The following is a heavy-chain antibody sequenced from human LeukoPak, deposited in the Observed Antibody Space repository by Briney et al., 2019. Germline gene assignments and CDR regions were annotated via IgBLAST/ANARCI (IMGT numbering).Heavy chain of an antibody. Sequence: PSETLSLTCTVSGGSISSYYWSWIRQPPGKGLEWIGEINHSGITNYNPSLKSRVTISVDTSKNQFSLKLSSVTAADTAVFYCARRYYYYNYYMDVWGKGTTVTISS. V-gene: IGHV4-34*01. CDR2: INHSGIT. CDR3: ARRYYYYNYYMDV. CDR1: GGSISSYY. J-gene: IGHJ6*03.